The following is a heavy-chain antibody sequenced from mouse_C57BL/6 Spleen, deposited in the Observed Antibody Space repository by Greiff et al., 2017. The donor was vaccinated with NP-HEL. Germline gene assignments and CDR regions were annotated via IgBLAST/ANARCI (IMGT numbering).Heavy chain of an antibody. V-gene: IGHV1-72*01. J-gene: IGHJ4*01. CDR1: GYTFTSYW. D-gene: IGHD1-1*02. CDR3: ARGGYGPFYAMDY. Sequence: QVQLQQPGAELVKPGASVKLSCKASGYTFTSYWMHWVKQRPGRGLEWIGRIDPNRGGTKYNEKFKSKATLTVDKPYSTAYMQLSSLTSEDSAVYYCARGGYGPFYAMDYWGQGTSVTVSS. CDR2: IDPNRGGT.